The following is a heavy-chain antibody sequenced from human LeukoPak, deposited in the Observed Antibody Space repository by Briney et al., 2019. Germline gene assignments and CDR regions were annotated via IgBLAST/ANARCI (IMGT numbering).Heavy chain of an antibody. J-gene: IGHJ4*02. V-gene: IGHV4-61*01. CDR2: IYSSGSI. CDR3: ARRGGPSDY. D-gene: IGHD4-23*01. Sequence: NPSETLSLTCTVSGGSISSGSYYWSWIRQPPGKGLEWIGYIYSSGSINYNPSLMSRVTISLDTSKNQFSLKLSSVTAADTAVYYCARRGGPSDYWGQGTLVTVSS. CDR1: GGSISSGSYY.